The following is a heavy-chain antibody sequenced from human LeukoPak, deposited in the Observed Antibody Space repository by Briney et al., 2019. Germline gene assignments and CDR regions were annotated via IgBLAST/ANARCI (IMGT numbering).Heavy chain of an antibody. J-gene: IGHJ4*02. V-gene: IGHV3-74*01. CDR3: ARDRLDGYCFDY. D-gene: IGHD6-19*01. Sequence: GGSLRLSCAASGFTFSAYWMHWVRQAPGKGLVWVSRINGDGSDTSYADSVRGRFTISRDNAKNTLYLQMNSLRAEDTAVYYCARDRLDGYCFDYWGRGTLVTVSS. CDR1: GFTFSAYW. CDR2: INGDGSDT.